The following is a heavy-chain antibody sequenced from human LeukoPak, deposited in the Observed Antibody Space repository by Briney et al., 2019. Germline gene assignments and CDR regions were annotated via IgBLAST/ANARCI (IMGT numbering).Heavy chain of an antibody. D-gene: IGHD6-19*01. CDR3: ARGQYSSGWAFDY. Sequence: GESLKISCKGSGYSFTSYWIGWVRQMPGKGLEWMGIIYPGDSDTRYCPSFQGQVTISADKSISTAYLQWSSLKASDTAMYYCARGQYSSGWAFDYWGQGTLVTVSS. V-gene: IGHV5-51*01. J-gene: IGHJ4*02. CDR2: IYPGDSDT. CDR1: GYSFTSYW.